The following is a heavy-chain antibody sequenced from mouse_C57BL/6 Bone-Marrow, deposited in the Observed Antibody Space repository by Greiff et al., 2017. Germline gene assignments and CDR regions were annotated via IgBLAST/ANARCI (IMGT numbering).Heavy chain of an antibody. CDR1: GYTFTSYW. J-gene: IGHJ4*01. CDR2: IDPNSGGT. Sequence: QVQLQQPGAELVKPGASVKLSCKASGYTFTSYWMHWVKQRPGRGLEWIGRIDPNSGGTKYNEKFKSKATLTVDKPSSTAYMQLSSLTSEDSAVYYCARLDLLWLRREGELGYAMDYWGQGTSATVSS. CDR3: ARLDLLWLRREGELGYAMDY. V-gene: IGHV1-72*01. D-gene: IGHD2-2*01.